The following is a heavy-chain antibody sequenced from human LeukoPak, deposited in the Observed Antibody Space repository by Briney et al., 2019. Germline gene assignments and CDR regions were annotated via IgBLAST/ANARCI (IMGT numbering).Heavy chain of an antibody. J-gene: IGHJ6*02. CDR2: INPNSGGT. CDR3: ARDSQYYDILTGYSNYYYGMDV. V-gene: IGHV1-2*02. CDR1: GYTFTGYY. D-gene: IGHD3-9*01. Sequence: ASVKVSCKASGYTFTGYYMHWVRQAPGQGLEWMGWINPNSGGTNYAQKFQGRVTITRDTSISTAYMELSRLRSDDTAVYYCARDSQYYDILTGYSNYYYGMDVWGQGTTVTVSS.